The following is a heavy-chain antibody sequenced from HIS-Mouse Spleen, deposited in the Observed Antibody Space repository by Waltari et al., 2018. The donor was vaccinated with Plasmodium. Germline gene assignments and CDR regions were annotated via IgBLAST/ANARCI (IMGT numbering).Heavy chain of an antibody. CDR3: AKDQTPYQLLHFDY. D-gene: IGHD2-2*01. CDR1: GFTFDDSA. CDR2: ISWNSGSI. Sequence: EVQLVESGGGWVQPGRSLCLSCAASGFTFDDSARPWVRQAPGKGLEWVSGISWNSGSIGYADSVKGRFTISRDNAKNSLYLQMNSLRAEDTALYYCAKDQTPYQLLHFDYWGQGTLVTVSS. J-gene: IGHJ4*02. V-gene: IGHV3-9*01.